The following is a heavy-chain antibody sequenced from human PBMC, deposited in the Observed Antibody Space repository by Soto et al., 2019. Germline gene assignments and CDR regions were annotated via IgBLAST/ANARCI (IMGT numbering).Heavy chain of an antibody. CDR3: ARKVRENSDAFDM. Sequence: QVHLVQSGPEVKTPGASVKVSCKTSGYTFHTYNIGWARQAPGQGLEWMGWISTYSGNTDYAQKIQGRVTMTTDTSTSTAYMELRSMRSDDAALYSCARKVRENSDAFDMWVKGIMVTVSS. CDR2: ISTYSGNT. J-gene: IGHJ3*02. D-gene: IGHD1-26*01. CDR1: GYTFHTYN. V-gene: IGHV1-18*04.